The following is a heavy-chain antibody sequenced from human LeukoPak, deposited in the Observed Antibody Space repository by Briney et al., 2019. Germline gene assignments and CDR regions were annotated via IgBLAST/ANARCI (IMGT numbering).Heavy chain of an antibody. Sequence: GSLRLSCAASGFTFSSYATSWVRQAPRKGLEWVSAISGSGDTTYYADSVKGRFTISRDNSKNTLYLQMNSLRAEDTAVYYCAKVFEQLRFLEWWDYWGQGTLVTVSS. D-gene: IGHD3-3*01. CDR1: GFTFSSYA. CDR3: AKVFEQLRFLEWWDY. CDR2: ISGSGDTT. J-gene: IGHJ4*02. V-gene: IGHV3-23*01.